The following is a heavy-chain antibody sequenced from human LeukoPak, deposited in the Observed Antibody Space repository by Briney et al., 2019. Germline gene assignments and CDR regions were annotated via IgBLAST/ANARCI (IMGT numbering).Heavy chain of an antibody. V-gene: IGHV1-8*01. D-gene: IGHD3-3*01. CDR2: MNPNSGNT. CDR3: ARGRFPPSYYDFWSGYLRFDP. Sequence: GSVKVSCKASGYTFTSYDINWVRQATGQGLEWMGWMNPNSGNTGYAQKFQGRVTMTRNTSISTAYMEPSSLRSEDTAVYYCARGRFPPSYYDFWSGYLRFDPWGQGTLVTVSS. J-gene: IGHJ5*02. CDR1: GYTFTSYD.